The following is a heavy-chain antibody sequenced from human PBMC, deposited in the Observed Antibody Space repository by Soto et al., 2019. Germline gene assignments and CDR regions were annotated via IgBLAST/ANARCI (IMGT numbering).Heavy chain of an antibody. V-gene: IGHV5-51*01. Sequence: GESLKISCKCSGYSFTSYWIGWVRQMPGKGLEWMGIIYPRDSDTRYSPSFQGQATISADKSISTAYLQWSSLKASDTAMYYCARVRESTAAFDYWGQGTLVTFSS. CDR2: IYPRDSDT. CDR3: ARVRESTAAFDY. D-gene: IGHD2-8*02. J-gene: IGHJ4*02. CDR1: GYSFTSYW.